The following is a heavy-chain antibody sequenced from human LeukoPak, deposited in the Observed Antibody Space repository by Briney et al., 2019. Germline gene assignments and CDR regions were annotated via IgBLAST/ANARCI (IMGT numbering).Heavy chain of an antibody. Sequence: TGGSLRLSCAAAGFTFSSYRMNWVRQAPGQGLEWVATIKQDGSEKYYVDSLKGRFTISRDNAKNSLYLQMNNLRAEDTAVYYCATSRTLDHWGQGTLVIVSS. CDR3: ATSRTLDH. CDR1: GFTFSSYR. D-gene: IGHD3-9*01. V-gene: IGHV3-7*05. J-gene: IGHJ1*01. CDR2: IKQDGSEK.